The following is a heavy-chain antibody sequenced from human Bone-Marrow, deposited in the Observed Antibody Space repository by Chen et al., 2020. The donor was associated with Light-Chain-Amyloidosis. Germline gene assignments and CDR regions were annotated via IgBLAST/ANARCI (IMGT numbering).Heavy chain of an antibody. J-gene: IGHJ5*02. CDR2: VYYDGTT. D-gene: IGHD3-3*01. V-gene: IGHV4-39*07. Sequence: QLHLQESGPGLVRPSETLSLTCAVSGGALTSTSYYAGWIRQPPGKGLEWIGSVYYDGTTFYNPSLERRVAISVDTSRNQFSLKLTSVTAADTAVYYCARDLPPLPVSLFGPPPAPLLDPWGQVILVTVSS. CDR3: ARDLPPLPVSLFGPPPAPLLDP. CDR1: GGALTSTSYY.